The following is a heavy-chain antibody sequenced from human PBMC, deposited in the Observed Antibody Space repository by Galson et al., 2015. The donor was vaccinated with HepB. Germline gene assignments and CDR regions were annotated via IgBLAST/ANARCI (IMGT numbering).Heavy chain of an antibody. V-gene: IGHV3-30*04. D-gene: IGHD2-15*01. Sequence: SLRLSCAASGFGFSSYAIRWVRRAPGKGLEWVAVISHDGNKKYYADSVRGRFTISRDNSKNTIYIEMNRLSAEDTATYYCARDRRVEVVVAATLDYWGQGTLLTVSS. CDR1: GFGFSSYA. CDR2: ISHDGNKK. J-gene: IGHJ4*02. CDR3: ARDRRVEVVVAATLDY.